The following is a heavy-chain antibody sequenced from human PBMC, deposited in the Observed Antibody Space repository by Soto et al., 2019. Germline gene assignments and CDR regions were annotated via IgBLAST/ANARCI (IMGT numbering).Heavy chain of an antibody. D-gene: IGHD2-15*01. J-gene: IGHJ6*02. CDR1: LFTFGRYW. CDR3: ARDETRCSGGTCYLPGMDV. V-gene: IGHV3-7*01. CDR2: IKQDGSEK. Sequence: GGSLRLACAASLFTFGRYWMSWVRQAPGKGLEWVANIKQDGSEKYYVDSVKGRFTISRDNAENSLYLQMNSLRAEDTAVYYCARDETRCSGGTCYLPGMDVWGQGTTVTVSS.